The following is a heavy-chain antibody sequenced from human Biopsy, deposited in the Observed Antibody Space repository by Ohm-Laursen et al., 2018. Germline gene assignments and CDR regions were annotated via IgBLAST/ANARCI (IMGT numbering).Heavy chain of an antibody. Sequence: SSVKVFCKTSGYTFTAYGISWVRQAPGQGLEWMGWISTYNDDTNIAQKFQGRVSMTTDTSTRTAYMELRSLRSGDTAIYFCARDPGYDFWSGSDPFDIWGQGTLVTVS. CDR2: ISTYNDDT. CDR3: ARDPGYDFWSGSDPFDI. CDR1: GYTFTAYG. V-gene: IGHV1-18*04. D-gene: IGHD3-3*01. J-gene: IGHJ3*02.